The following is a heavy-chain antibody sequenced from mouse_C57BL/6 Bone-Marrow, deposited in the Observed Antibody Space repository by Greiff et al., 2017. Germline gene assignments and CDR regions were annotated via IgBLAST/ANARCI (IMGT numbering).Heavy chain of an antibody. D-gene: IGHD2-10*02. CDR1: GFNIKDDY. Sequence: VQLQQSGAELVRPGASVKLSCTASGFNIKDDYMHWVKQRPEQGLEWIGWIDPENGDTEYASKFQGKATITADTSSNTAYLQLSSLTSEDTDVYYCTGYGNYSYWGQGTTLTVSA. J-gene: IGHJ2*01. CDR2: IDPENGDT. V-gene: IGHV14-4*01. CDR3: TGYGNYSY.